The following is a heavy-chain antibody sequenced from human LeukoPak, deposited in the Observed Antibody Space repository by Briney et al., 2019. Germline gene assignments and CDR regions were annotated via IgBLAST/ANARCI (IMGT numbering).Heavy chain of an antibody. D-gene: IGHD6-13*01. J-gene: IGHJ3*02. V-gene: IGHV3-30*04. CDR2: ISYDGSNK. CDR3: ARDGIAAAEGAFDI. Sequence: GGSLRLSCAASGFTFSSYAMHWVRQAPGKGLEWVAVISYDGSNKYYADSVKGRFTISRDNSKNTLYLQMNSLRAEDTAVYYCARDGIAAAEGAFDIWGQGTMVTVSS. CDR1: GFTFSSYA.